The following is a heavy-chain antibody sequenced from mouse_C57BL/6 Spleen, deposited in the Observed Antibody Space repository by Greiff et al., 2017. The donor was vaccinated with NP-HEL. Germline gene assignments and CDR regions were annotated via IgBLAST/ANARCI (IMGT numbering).Heavy chain of an antibody. D-gene: IGHD2-3*01. CDR3: ARVGVNDGYYFDY. V-gene: IGHV1-69*01. CDR1: GYTFTSYW. Sequence: LQQPGAELVMPGASVKLSCKASGYTFTSYWMHWVKQRPGQGLEWIGEIDPSDSYTNYNQKFKGKSTLTVDKSSSTAYMQLSSLTSEDSAVYYCARVGVNDGYYFDYWGQGTTLTVSS. CDR2: IDPSDSYT. J-gene: IGHJ2*01.